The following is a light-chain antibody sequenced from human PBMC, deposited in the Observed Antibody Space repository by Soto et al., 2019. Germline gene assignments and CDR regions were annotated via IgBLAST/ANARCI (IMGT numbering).Light chain of an antibody. V-gene: IGLV2-8*01. CDR2: EVS. CDR1: SSDVGAYDY. J-gene: IGLJ7*01. Sequence: QSALTQPPSASGSPGQSVTISCTGTSSDVGAYDYVSWYQQHPGKAPKLMIYEVSQRPSGVPDRFSGSKSGNTASLTISGLQAEDEADYYCSSYTRGSSAVFGGGTQLTVL. CDR3: SSYTRGSSAV.